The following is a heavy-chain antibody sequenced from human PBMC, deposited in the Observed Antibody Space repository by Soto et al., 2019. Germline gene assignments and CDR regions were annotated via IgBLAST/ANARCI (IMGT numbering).Heavy chain of an antibody. CDR2: INPNSGGT. D-gene: IGHD2-8*01. CDR3: ARDRHPSRMVYASDWFDP. Sequence: ASVKASCKASGYTFTGYYMHWVRQAPGQGLEWMGWINPNSGGTNYSQKFQGRVTITRDTSASTAYMELSSLRSEDTAVYYCARDRHPSRMVYASDWFDPWGQGTLVTVSS. V-gene: IGHV1-2*02. J-gene: IGHJ5*02. CDR1: GYTFTGYY.